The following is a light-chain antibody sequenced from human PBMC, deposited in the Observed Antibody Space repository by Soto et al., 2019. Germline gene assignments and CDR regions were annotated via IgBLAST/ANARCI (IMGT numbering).Light chain of an antibody. J-gene: IGLJ1*01. CDR3: SSYTSSSTYV. CDR2: DVS. V-gene: IGLV2-14*01. CDR1: SSDVGGYNY. Sequence: QSALTQPASVSGSPGQSITISCTGTSSDVGGYNYVSWYQQHPGKAPKLMIYDVSNRPSGVSNRFSGSKSSNTPSLTISGLHAEDEADYFCSSYTSSSTYVFGPGTKLTV.